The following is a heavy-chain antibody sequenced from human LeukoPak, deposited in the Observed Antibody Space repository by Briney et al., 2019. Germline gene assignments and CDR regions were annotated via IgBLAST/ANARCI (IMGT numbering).Heavy chain of an antibody. J-gene: IGHJ4*02. Sequence: GESLKISCKGYGYSFSNFWIGWVRQMPGKGLEWMGIIYPGDSHTRHSPSFQGQVTISADKSISTAYLQWSSLKASDTAMYYRARVGSGATPFDYWGQGTLVTVSS. CDR2: IYPGDSHT. V-gene: IGHV5-51*01. CDR3: ARVGSGATPFDY. D-gene: IGHD1-26*01. CDR1: GYSFSNFW.